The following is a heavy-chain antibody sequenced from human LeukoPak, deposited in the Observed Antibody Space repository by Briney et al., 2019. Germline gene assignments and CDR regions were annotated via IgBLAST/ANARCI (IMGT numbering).Heavy chain of an antibody. D-gene: IGHD3-9*01. J-gene: IGHJ4*02. V-gene: IGHV3-33*01. CDR3: ARVLRYFDWLPWDY. Sequence: PGTSLRLSCAVSGFTVSSYGFHWVRQTPGKGLEWVAVIWYDGSNKYYADSVKGRFTISRDNSKNTLYLQMNSLRAEDTAVYYCARVLRYFDWLPWDYWGQGTLVTVSS. CDR1: GFTVSSYG. CDR2: IWYDGSNK.